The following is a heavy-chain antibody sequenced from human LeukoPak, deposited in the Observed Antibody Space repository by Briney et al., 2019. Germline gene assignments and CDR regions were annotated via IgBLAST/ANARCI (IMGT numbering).Heavy chain of an antibody. CDR1: GYTFVTYG. D-gene: IGHD6-19*01. Sequence: ASVKVSCKPSGYTFVTYGITWVRQAPGQGLEWMGWISTYNGNTKSAQKFQDRVTMTRDTSTSTAYMELRSLKSDDTAVYYCARDVAGFDYWGQGSLVTVSS. V-gene: IGHV1-18*01. CDR3: ARDVAGFDY. CDR2: ISTYNGNT. J-gene: IGHJ4*02.